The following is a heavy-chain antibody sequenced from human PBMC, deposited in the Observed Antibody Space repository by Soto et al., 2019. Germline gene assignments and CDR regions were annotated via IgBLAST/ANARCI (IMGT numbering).Heavy chain of an antibody. D-gene: IGHD1-26*01. V-gene: IGHV3-30*18. Sequence: QEQLVESGGGVVQPGRSLRLSCAASGFIFSNYDMYWVRQAPGKGLEWVAVITYDGASEYYADSVKGRFTISRDNSKNTLFLQMNSLRAEDTAVYYCAKAGGSYFGGEYFQHCGQGTVVTVSA. CDR3: AKAGGSYFGGEYFQH. J-gene: IGHJ1*01. CDR1: GFIFSNYD. CDR2: ITYDGASE.